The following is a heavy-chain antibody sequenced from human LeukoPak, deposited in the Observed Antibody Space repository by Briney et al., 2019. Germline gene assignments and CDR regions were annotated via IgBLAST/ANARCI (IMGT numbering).Heavy chain of an antibody. D-gene: IGHD6-13*01. CDR2: IYYSGST. CDR3: TRGQTSSWYGRLWFDP. J-gene: IGHJ5*02. CDR1: GGSISSYY. Sequence: PSETLSLTCTVSGGSISSYYWSWIRQPPGKGLEWIGYIYYSGSTSYNPSLKSRVTISVDTSKNQFSLKLSSVTAADTAMYYCTRGQTSSWYGRLWFDPWGQGTLVTVSS. V-gene: IGHV4-59*01.